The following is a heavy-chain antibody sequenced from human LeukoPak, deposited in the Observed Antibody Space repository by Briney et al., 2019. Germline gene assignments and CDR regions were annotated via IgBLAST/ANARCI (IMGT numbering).Heavy chain of an antibody. Sequence: ASVKVSCKASGYTFTGYYMHWVRQAPGQGLEWMGWINPNSGGTNYAQKFQGRVTMTRDTSISTAYMELSRLRSDDTAVYYCARAAPYDSYFDYWGQGTLVTVSS. D-gene: IGHD3-3*01. V-gene: IGHV1-2*02. CDR1: GYTFTGYY. J-gene: IGHJ4*02. CDR2: INPNSGGT. CDR3: ARAAPYDSYFDY.